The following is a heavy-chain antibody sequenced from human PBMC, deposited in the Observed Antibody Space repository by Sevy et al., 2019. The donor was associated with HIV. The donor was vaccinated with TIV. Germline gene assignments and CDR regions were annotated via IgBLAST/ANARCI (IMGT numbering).Heavy chain of an antibody. CDR2: IISYAAGGRT. CDR3: TRITKVRGGFDR. V-gene: IGHV3-15*05. CDR1: GVPSSDAW. J-gene: IGHJ4*02. Sequence: GGSLRLSCVLSGVPSSDAWMSWARQAPGKGLEWVGRIISYAAGGRTDNAAPVKDRFTISRDDSKNTVYLQMNSLKTEDTAVYYCTRITKVRGGFDRWGQGTLVTVSS. D-gene: IGHD3-10*01.